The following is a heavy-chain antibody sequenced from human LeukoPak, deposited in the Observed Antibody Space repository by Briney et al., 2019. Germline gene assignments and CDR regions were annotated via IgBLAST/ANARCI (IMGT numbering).Heavy chain of an antibody. V-gene: IGHV7-4-1*02. CDR1: GYTFTSYA. J-gene: IGHJ5*02. CDR3: ARVAAGIVSRTNWFDP. CDR2: INTNTGNP. D-gene: IGHD6-13*01. Sequence: ASVKVSCKASGYTFTSYAMNWVRQAPGQGLEWMGWINTNTGNPTYAQGFTGRFVFSLDTSVSTAYLQISSLKAEDTAVYYCARVAAGIVSRTNWFDPWGQGTLVTVSS.